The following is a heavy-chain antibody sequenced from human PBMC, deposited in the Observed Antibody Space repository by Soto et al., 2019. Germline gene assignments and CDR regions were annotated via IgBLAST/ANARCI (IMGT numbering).Heavy chain of an antibody. CDR1: GFTFSDYN. CDR3: ARIASYGDILFDF. Sequence: EVQLVESGGGSVQPGGSLRLSCAASGFTFSDYNMNWDRQAPGKGLEWVSYISSRHTIYYADSVKGRFTISRDNAKNSLYLQMNGLRAEDTAVYYCARIASYGDILFDFWGQGMLVTVSS. V-gene: IGHV3-48*01. J-gene: IGHJ4*02. CDR2: ISSRHTI. D-gene: IGHD4-17*01.